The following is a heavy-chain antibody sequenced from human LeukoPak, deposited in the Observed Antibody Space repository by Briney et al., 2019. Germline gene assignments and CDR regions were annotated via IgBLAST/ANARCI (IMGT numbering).Heavy chain of an antibody. CDR3: ARAGCSTTSCYLGWFDP. D-gene: IGHD2-2*01. CDR2: INPNSGGT. CDR1: GYTFTDYY. Sequence: ASVKVSCKASGYTFTDYYMHWVRQAPGQGLEWMGWINPNSGGTNYAQKFQGRVTMTRDTSLSTTYMELSSLGSDDTAVYHCARAGCSTTSCYLGWFDPWGQGILVTVSS. V-gene: IGHV1-2*02. J-gene: IGHJ5*02.